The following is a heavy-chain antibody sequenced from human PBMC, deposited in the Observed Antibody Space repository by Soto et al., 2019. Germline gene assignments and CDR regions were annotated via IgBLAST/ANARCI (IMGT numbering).Heavy chain of an antibody. V-gene: IGHV1-58*01. D-gene: IGHD5-12*01. Sequence: XVKVSCKASGFTFTSSAVQWVRQARGQRLEWIGWIVVGSGNTNYAQKFQERVTITRDMSTGTAYMELSSLRSEDTAVYYCAAVRGSGYPSYWGQGTLVTSPQ. CDR3: AAVRGSGYPSY. CDR1: GFTFTSSA. CDR2: IVVGSGNT. J-gene: IGHJ4*02.